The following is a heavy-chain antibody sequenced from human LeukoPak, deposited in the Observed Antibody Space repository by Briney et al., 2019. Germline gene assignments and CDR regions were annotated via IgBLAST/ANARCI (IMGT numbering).Heavy chain of an antibody. J-gene: IGHJ4*02. Sequence: GGSLRLSCAASGFTFSSYSMNWVRQAPGKGLEWVSSISSSSSYIYYADSVKGRFTISRDNAKNSLYLQMNSLRAEDTAVYYCARPLSGYSSSLGYWGQGTLVTVSS. CDR3: ARPLSGYSSSLGY. CDR2: ISSSSSYI. CDR1: GFTFSSYS. V-gene: IGHV3-21*01. D-gene: IGHD6-6*01.